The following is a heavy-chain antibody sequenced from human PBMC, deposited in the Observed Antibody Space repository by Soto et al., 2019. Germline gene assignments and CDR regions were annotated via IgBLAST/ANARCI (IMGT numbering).Heavy chain of an antibody. CDR1: GYTFTGYY. V-gene: IGHV1-2*02. Sequence: QVQLVQSGAEVKKPGASVKVSCKASGYTFTGYYMHWVRQAPGQGLEWMGWINPNSGGTNYAQKFQGRVTMTRDTPLSTAYMELSRLRSDDTAVYYCARDVVCISTSCYAGVMAYWGQGPLVRVSS. D-gene: IGHD2-2*01. CDR2: INPNSGGT. J-gene: IGHJ4*02. CDR3: ARDVVCISTSCYAGVMAY.